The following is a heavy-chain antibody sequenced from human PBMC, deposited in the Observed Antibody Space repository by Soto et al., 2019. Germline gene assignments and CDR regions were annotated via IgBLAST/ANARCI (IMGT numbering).Heavy chain of an antibody. Sequence: GGSLRLSCAASGFTFSSYWMSWVRQAPGKGLEWVANIKQDGSEKYYVDSVKGRFTISRDNAKNSLYLQMNSLRAEDTAVYYCASHYCSGGSCRRGLYFQHWGQGTLVTVSS. J-gene: IGHJ1*01. D-gene: IGHD2-15*01. V-gene: IGHV3-7*01. CDR1: GFTFSSYW. CDR2: IKQDGSEK. CDR3: ASHYCSGGSCRRGLYFQH.